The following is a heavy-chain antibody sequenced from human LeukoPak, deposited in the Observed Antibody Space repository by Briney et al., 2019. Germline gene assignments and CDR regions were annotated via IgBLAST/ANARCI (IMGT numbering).Heavy chain of an antibody. J-gene: IGHJ4*02. CDR1: GFTFTNYA. CDR3: TTYIPAYF. V-gene: IGHV3-15*01. CDR2: IKSKTDGGTT. Sequence: GGSLRLSCAASGFTFTNYAMSWVRQAPGKGLEWVGRIKSKTDGGTTDYAAPVKGRFTISRDDSKKTLYLQMNSLKTEDTGVYYCTTYIPAYFGGQGTLVTVSS. D-gene: IGHD1-14*01.